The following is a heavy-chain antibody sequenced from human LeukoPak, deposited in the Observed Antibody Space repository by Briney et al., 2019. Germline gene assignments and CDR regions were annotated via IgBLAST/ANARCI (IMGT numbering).Heavy chain of an antibody. Sequence: VASVKVSCKASGYTFTGYYMHWVRQAPGQGLEWMGIINPSGGSTSYAQKFQGRVTMTRDTSTSTVYMELSSLRSEDTAVYYCARGSRIAAAGRRNWFDPWGQGTLVTVSS. J-gene: IGHJ5*02. CDR2: INPSGGST. V-gene: IGHV1-46*01. CDR3: ARGSRIAAAGRRNWFDP. CDR1: GYTFTGYY. D-gene: IGHD6-13*01.